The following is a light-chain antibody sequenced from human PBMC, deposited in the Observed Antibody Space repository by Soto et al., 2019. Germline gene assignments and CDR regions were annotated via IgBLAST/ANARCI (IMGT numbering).Light chain of an antibody. Sequence: SYELTQPPSVSVSPGQTARITCSGDALQNQYAYWYQQKPGQAPVLVIYKGSERPSGIPERFSGSSSGTTVTLTISGVQAEDEADYYCQSADSSGTYVVFGGGTKLTVL. CDR3: QSADSSGTYVV. CDR2: KGS. J-gene: IGLJ2*01. CDR1: ALQNQY. V-gene: IGLV3-25*03.